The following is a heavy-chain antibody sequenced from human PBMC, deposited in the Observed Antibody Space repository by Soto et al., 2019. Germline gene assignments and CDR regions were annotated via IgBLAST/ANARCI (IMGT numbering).Heavy chain of an antibody. J-gene: IGHJ4*02. CDR3: ARDADYDILTGYLFDY. Sequence: QVQLVQSGAEVKKPGASVKVSCKASGYTFTGYYMHWVRQAPGQGLAWMGWINPNSGGTNYAQKFQGWVTMTRDTSISTAYMELSRLRSDDTAVYYCARDADYDILTGYLFDYWGQGTLVTVSS. CDR2: INPNSGGT. D-gene: IGHD3-9*01. V-gene: IGHV1-2*04. CDR1: GYTFTGYY.